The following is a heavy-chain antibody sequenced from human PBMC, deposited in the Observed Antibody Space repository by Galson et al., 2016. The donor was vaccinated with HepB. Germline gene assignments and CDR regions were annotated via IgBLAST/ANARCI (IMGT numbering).Heavy chain of an antibody. V-gene: IGHV3-7*01. CDR3: ARKGAAAAGYALDV. D-gene: IGHD6-13*01. Sequence: SLRLSCAASGFTFSRSWMSWVRQAPGKGLEWVANIKQDGSDKYYVDSVKGRFTISRDNAKNSLYLQMSSLRVEDTAVYYCARKGAAAAGYALDVWGQGTTVTVSS. J-gene: IGHJ6*02. CDR1: GFTFSRSW. CDR2: IKQDGSDK.